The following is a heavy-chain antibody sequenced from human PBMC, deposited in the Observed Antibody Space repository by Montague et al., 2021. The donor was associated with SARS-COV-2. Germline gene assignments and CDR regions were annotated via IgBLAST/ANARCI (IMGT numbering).Heavy chain of an antibody. CDR1: GASVGSSD. J-gene: IGHJ3*02. Sequence: SETLSLTCTVSGASVGSSDWGWIRQSPGKGLEWIGYFYSVGSTDYNPSPKSRATISRDTSKNQFSPKVRSVTAADTAVYYCARETMTADAFDIWGQGTMVTVSS. D-gene: IGHD1-14*01. CDR2: FYSVGST. CDR3: ARETMTADAFDI. V-gene: IGHV4-59*02.